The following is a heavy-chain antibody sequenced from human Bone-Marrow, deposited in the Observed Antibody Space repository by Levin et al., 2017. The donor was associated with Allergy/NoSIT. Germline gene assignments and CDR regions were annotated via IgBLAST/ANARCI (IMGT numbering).Heavy chain of an antibody. J-gene: IGHJ3*01. Sequence: SQTLSLTCTVSGGSFTSYYWSWIRQPPGRRLEWIGYIFSSGTTNYNPSLKSRATISLDTSKTQFSLTLNSVTAADTAVYYCARQNGFEAFDLWGRGTLVTVSS. D-gene: IGHD5-24*01. CDR3: ARQNGFEAFDL. CDR1: GGSFTSYY. V-gene: IGHV4-59*08. CDR2: IFSSGTT.